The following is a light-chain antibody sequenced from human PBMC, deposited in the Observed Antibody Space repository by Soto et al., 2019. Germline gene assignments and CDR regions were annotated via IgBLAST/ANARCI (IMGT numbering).Light chain of an antibody. CDR1: SSNIGSDT. J-gene: IGLJ1*01. CDR2: GND. CDR3: ATWDDSLNGYV. Sequence: QSALTQPPSVSGTPGQRVTISCSGSSSNIGSDTVKWYQHLPGTAPKLLIHGNDQRPSGVPDRFSGSKSGTSASLAISGLQSEDEADYYCATWDDSLNGYVFGTGTKVTVL. V-gene: IGLV1-44*01.